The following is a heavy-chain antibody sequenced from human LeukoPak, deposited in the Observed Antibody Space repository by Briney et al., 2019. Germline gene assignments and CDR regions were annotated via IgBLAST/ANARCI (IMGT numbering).Heavy chain of an antibody. CDR1: GGTFSSYA. D-gene: IGHD5-12*01. CDR3: AVDASDYVRNSFDY. V-gene: IGHV1-69*04. Sequence: GASVKVSCKASGGTFSSYAISWVRQAPGQGLEWMGRIIPILGIANYAQKFQGRVTITADKSTSTAYMELSSLRSEDTAVYYCAVDASDYVRNSFDYWGQGTLVTVSS. J-gene: IGHJ4*02. CDR2: IIPILGIA.